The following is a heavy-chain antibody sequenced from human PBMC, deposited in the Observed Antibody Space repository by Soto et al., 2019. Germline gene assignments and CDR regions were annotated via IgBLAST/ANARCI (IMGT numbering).Heavy chain of an antibody. J-gene: IGHJ4*02. V-gene: IGHV1-69*13. D-gene: IGHD3-22*01. Sequence: SVKVSCKASGGTSSSYAISWVRQAPGQGLEWMGGIIPIFGTANYAQKFQGRVTITADESTSTACMELSSLRSEDTAVYYCARAEDYYYDSSGPFDYWGQGTLVTVSS. CDR3: ARAEDYYYDSSGPFDY. CDR2: IIPIFGTA. CDR1: GGTSSSYA.